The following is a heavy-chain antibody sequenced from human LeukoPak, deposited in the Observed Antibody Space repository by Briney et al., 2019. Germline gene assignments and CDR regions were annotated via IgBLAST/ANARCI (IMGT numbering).Heavy chain of an antibody. D-gene: IGHD7-27*01. CDR1: GYTFTGYY. J-gene: IGHJ4*02. CDR3: ARDWGSGFPFDY. V-gene: IGHV1-2*02. CDR2: INPNSGGT. Sequence: ASVKVSCKASGYTFTGYYMHWVRQAPGQGLEWMGWINPNSGGTNYAQKFQGRVTMTRDTSISTAHMELSRLRSDDTAVYYCARDWGSGFPFDYWGQGTLVTVSS.